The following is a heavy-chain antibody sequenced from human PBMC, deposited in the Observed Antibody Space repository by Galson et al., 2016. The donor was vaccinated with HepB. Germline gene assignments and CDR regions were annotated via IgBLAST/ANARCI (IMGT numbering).Heavy chain of an antibody. CDR2: FDPEDGET. V-gene: IGHV1-24*01. J-gene: IGHJ2*01. D-gene: IGHD2-2*01. CDR1: GYTLTELS. CDR3: AMQVFVVVPAAHYWYFDL. Sequence: SVKVSCKVSGYTLTELSMHWVRQAPGKGLEWMGGFDPEDGETIYAQKFQGRVTMTEDTSTDTAYMELSSLRSEDTAVYYCAMQVFVVVPAAHYWYFDLWGQGTVVTVSS.